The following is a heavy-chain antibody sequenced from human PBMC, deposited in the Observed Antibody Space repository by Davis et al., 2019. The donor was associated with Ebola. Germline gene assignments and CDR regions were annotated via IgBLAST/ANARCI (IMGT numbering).Heavy chain of an antibody. CDR3: ARGDCSSTSCWAYYYYGMDV. D-gene: IGHD2-2*01. Sequence: SETLSLTCAVYGGSFSGYYWSWIRQPPGKGLEWIREINHSGSTNYNPSLKSRVTISVDTSKNQFSLKLSSVTAADTAVYYCARGDCSSTSCWAYYYYGMDVWGQGTTVTVSS. V-gene: IGHV4-34*01. J-gene: IGHJ6*02. CDR2: INHSGST. CDR1: GGSFSGYY.